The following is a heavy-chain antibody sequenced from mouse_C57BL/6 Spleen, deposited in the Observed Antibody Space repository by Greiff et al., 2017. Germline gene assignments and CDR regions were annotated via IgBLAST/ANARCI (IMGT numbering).Heavy chain of an antibody. CDR1: GYTFTGYW. Sequence: VQRVESGAELMKPGASVKLSCKATGYTFTGYWIEWVKQRPGHGLEWIGEILPGSGSTNYNEKFKGKATFTADTSSNTAYMQLSRLTTEDSAIYYCARSHYSNYEYYAMDYWGQGTSVTVSS. CDR3: ARSHYSNYEYYAMDY. J-gene: IGHJ4*01. CDR2: ILPGSGST. D-gene: IGHD2-5*01. V-gene: IGHV1-9*01.